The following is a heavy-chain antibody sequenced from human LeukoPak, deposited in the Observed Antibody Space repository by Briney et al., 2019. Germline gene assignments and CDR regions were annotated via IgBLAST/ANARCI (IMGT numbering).Heavy chain of an antibody. CDR2: ISTSSSYI. CDR1: GFTFSSYS. D-gene: IGHD3-22*01. Sequence: GGSLRLSCAASGFTFSSYSMNWVRQAPGKGLEWVSSISTSSSYIYYADSVKGRFTISRDNAKNSLYLQMNSLRAEDTAVYYCARGAPYTYDSSGCYETDYWGQGTLVTVSS. V-gene: IGHV3-21*01. CDR3: ARGAPYTYDSSGCYETDY. J-gene: IGHJ4*02.